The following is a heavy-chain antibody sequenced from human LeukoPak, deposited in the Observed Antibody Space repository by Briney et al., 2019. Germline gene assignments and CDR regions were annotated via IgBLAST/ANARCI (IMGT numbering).Heavy chain of an antibody. Sequence: SETLSLTCAVYGGSFSGYYWSWIRQPPGKGLEWIGEINHSGSTNYNPSLKSRVTISVDTSKNQFSLKLSSVTAAGTAVYCCARLDYGDYGGFDYWGQGTLVTVSS. J-gene: IGHJ4*02. CDR3: ARLDYGDYGGFDY. CDR1: GGSFSGYY. V-gene: IGHV4-34*01. CDR2: INHSGST. D-gene: IGHD4-17*01.